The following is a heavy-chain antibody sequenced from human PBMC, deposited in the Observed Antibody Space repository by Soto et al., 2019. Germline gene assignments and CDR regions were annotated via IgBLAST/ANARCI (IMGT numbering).Heavy chain of an antibody. CDR3: ARGSEWRKAADD. CDR1: GYTFTSYG. Sequence: ASVKVSCKASGYTFTSYGINWVRQATGQGLEWMGWMNPNSGNTGYAQKFQGRVTMTRNTSISTAYMELSSPRSEDTAVYYCARGSEWRKAADDWGQGTLVTVSS. V-gene: IGHV1-8*01. CDR2: MNPNSGNT. J-gene: IGHJ4*02. D-gene: IGHD3-3*01.